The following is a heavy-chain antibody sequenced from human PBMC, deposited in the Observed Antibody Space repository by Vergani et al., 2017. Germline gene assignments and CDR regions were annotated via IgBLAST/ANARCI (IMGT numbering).Heavy chain of an antibody. CDR3: AKDMTXSNDY. Sequence: QVQLVESGGGVVQPGRSLRLSCAASGFTFSSYAMHWVRQAPGKGLEWVAVISYDGGNKYYADSVKGRFTISRDNSKNTLYLQMNSLRAEDTAVYYCAKDMTXSNDYWGQGTLVTVSS. CDR2: ISYDGGNK. D-gene: IGHD3-16*01. J-gene: IGHJ4*02. V-gene: IGHV3-30*01. CDR1: GFTFSSYA.